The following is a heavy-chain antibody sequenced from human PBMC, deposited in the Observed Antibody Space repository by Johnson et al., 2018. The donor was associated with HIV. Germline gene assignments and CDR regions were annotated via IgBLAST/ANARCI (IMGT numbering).Heavy chain of an antibody. J-gene: IGHJ3*02. V-gene: IGHV3-30*04. Sequence: QVQLVESGGGLVKPGGSLRLSCAASGFTFSTYAMHWVRQAPGKGLEWVAVISYDGSNKSYAESVKGRFTVSRDNSNNTLFLQMNSLRSEDTALYYCARDMGELGDDGFDIWGQGTMVTVSS. D-gene: IGHD7-27*01. CDR2: ISYDGSNK. CDR1: GFTFSTYA. CDR3: ARDMGELGDDGFDI.